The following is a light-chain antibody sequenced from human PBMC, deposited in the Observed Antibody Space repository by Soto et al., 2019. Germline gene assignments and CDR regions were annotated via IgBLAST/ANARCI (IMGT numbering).Light chain of an antibody. J-gene: IGLJ1*01. CDR1: SSNIGSNN. V-gene: IGLV1-44*01. CDR2: GNN. CDR3: AAWDDSLSGYV. Sequence: QSVLTQPPSASGTPGQRVTISCSGSSSNIGSNNVNWYQQLPGTAPQHLIYGNNKRPSWVPDRFSGSKSGTSASLAISGLQSENEAEYYCAAWDDSLSGYVFGTGTKLTVL.